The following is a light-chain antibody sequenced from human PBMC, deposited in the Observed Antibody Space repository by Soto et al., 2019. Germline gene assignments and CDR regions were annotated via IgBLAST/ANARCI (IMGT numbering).Light chain of an antibody. CDR3: SSYRGSNTVV. CDR2: NAF. V-gene: IGLV2-14*03. J-gene: IGLJ2*01. Sequence: QSALTQPASVSGSPGQSITISCTGTSSDVGGYHYVSWYQHHPGRAPKLMIYNAFDRPSGVSNRFSGSKSGNTASLTISGLQAEDEADYYCSSYRGSNTVVFGGGTKLTVL. CDR1: SSDVGGYHY.